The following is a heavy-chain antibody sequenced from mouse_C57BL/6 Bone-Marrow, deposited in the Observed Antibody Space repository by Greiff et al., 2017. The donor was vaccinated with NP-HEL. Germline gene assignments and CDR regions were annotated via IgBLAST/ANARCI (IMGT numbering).Heavy chain of an antibody. J-gene: IGHJ2*01. D-gene: IGHD1-1*01. Sequence: QVQLKQSGAELVRPGTSVKVSCKASGYAFTNYLIEWVKQRPGQGLEWIGVINPGSGGTNYNEKFKGKATLTADKSSSTAYMQLSSLTSEDSAVYFCARSCFYYCGSRYYFDYGGRGTTLTVSS. CDR1: GYAFTNYL. CDR3: ARSCFYYCGSRYYFDY. V-gene: IGHV1-54*01. CDR2: INPGSGGT.